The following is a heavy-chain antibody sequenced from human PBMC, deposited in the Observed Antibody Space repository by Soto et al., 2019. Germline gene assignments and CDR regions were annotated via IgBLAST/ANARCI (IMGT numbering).Heavy chain of an antibody. CDR3: AKDRGVNYDFWSGNRHEFDY. J-gene: IGHJ4*02. CDR2: ISGSGGST. CDR1: GFTFSSHA. V-gene: IGHV3-23*01. D-gene: IGHD3-3*01. Sequence: PGGSLRLSCAASGFTFSSHAMSWVRQAPGKGLEWVSAISGSGGSTYYADSVKGRFTISRDNSKNTLYLQMNSLRAEDTAVYYCAKDRGVNYDFWSGNRHEFDYWGQGTLVTVSS.